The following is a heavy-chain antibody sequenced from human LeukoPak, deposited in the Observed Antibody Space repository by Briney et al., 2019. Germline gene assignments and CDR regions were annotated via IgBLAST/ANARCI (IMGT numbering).Heavy chain of an antibody. J-gene: IGHJ4*02. V-gene: IGHV5-51*01. CDR3: ARLPCGGGSCYPTF. CDR2: IYPGDSDT. CDR1: GYSFTTYW. D-gene: IGHD2-15*01. Sequence: GESLQISCQGSGYSFTTYWIGWVRQMPGKGLEWMGIIYPGDSDTRYSPSFQGQVTISADKSISTAYPQWSSLKASDTAMYYCARLPCGGGSCYPTFWGQGTLVTVSS.